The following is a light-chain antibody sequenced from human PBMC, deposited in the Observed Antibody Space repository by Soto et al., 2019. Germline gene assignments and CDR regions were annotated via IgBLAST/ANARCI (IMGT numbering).Light chain of an antibody. CDR2: DAS. J-gene: IGKJ1*01. V-gene: IGKV3-15*01. CDR1: QSVSSH. CDR3: QQYNNWPLTWT. Sequence: EIVMTQSPATLSVSPGERATLSCRASQSVSSHLAWYQHKPGQAPRLLIYDASTRAPDVPDRFTGSGSATEFTLTISSLQSEDFAVYYCQQYNNWPLTWTFGLGTKVEIK.